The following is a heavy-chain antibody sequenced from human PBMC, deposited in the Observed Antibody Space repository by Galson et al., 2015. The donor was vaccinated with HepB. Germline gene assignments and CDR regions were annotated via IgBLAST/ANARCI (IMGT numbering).Heavy chain of an antibody. CDR3: ARRGEGDFLWYFDL. Sequence: ETLSLTCDVSGFSIRSIYWWGWIRQSPGKGLEWIGYISHSGRTNYNPSLKSRVTMSVDTSKNQFSLRLSSVTAVDTAVYYCARRGEGDFLWYFDLWGRGTLVTVSS. V-gene: IGHV4-28*01. CDR1: GFSIRSIYW. D-gene: IGHD2-21*02. CDR2: ISHSGRT. J-gene: IGHJ2*01.